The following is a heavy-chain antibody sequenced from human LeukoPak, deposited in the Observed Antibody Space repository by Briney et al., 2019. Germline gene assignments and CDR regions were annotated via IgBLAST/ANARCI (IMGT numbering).Heavy chain of an antibody. CDR2: IRSKDQNSAT. Sequence: PGGSLRLSCAASGFSFSDTPIHWVRQASGKGLERVGRIRSKDQNSATAYAESVKGRFTISRDDSKNMAYLQMNSLRIEDTAVYYCESSITKAGGSWGQGTLVTVSS. V-gene: IGHV3-73*01. CDR3: ESSITKAGGS. J-gene: IGHJ5*02. D-gene: IGHD2-21*01. CDR1: GFSFSDTP.